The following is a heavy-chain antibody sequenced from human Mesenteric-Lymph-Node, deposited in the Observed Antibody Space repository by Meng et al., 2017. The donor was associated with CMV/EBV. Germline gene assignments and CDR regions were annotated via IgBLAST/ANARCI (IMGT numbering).Heavy chain of an antibody. Sequence: SETLSLTCTVSGDSVSSGSYYWSWIRQSPGKGLEWIGYIHNTGSTKYNPSLKSRVTMSLDLSKNQISLKLSSVTAADTAVYYCARDVRNWPAYGMDVWGQGTTVTVSS. CDR2: IHNTGST. CDR1: GDSVSSGSYY. V-gene: IGHV4-61*01. D-gene: IGHD1-1*01. J-gene: IGHJ6*02. CDR3: ARDVRNWPAYGMDV.